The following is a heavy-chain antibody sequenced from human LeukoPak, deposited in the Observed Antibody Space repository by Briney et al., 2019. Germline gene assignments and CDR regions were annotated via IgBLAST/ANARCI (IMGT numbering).Heavy chain of an antibody. CDR3: ARAGAGTWYFDY. CDR1: GYTFTSYG. CDR2: INAGNGNT. D-gene: IGHD6-19*01. Sequence: ASVKVSCKASGYTFTSYGITWVRQAPGQRLEWMGWINAGNGNTKYSQEFQGRVTITRDTSASTAYMELSSLRSEDMAVYYCARAGAGTWYFDYWGQGTLVTVSS. J-gene: IGHJ4*02. V-gene: IGHV1-3*03.